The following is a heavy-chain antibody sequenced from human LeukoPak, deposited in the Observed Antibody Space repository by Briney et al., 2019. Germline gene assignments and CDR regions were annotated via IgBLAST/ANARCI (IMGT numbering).Heavy chain of an antibody. J-gene: IGHJ4*02. CDR2: IYYSGST. D-gene: IGHD3-16*01. Sequence: SETLSLTCTVSGGSISSGGYYWSWIRQHPGKGLEWIGYIYYSGSTYYNPSLKSRVTISIHTSRNQFSLMLSSVTAADTAMYYCARYYDRTGFDYWGQGTLVTVSS. V-gene: IGHV4-31*03. CDR1: GGSISSGGYY. CDR3: ARYYDRTGFDY.